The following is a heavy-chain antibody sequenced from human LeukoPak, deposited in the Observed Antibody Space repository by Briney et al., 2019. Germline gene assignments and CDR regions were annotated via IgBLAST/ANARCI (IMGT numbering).Heavy chain of an antibody. Sequence: SQTLSLTCTVSGGSISSGGYYWSWIRQHPGKGLEWIGYIYYSGSTYYNPSLKSRVTISVDTSKNQFSLKLSSVAAADTAVYYCARGKTYYDILTGPADYWGQGTLVTVSS. CDR1: GGSISSGGYY. D-gene: IGHD3-9*01. CDR2: IYYSGST. J-gene: IGHJ4*02. CDR3: ARGKTYYDILTGPADY. V-gene: IGHV4-31*03.